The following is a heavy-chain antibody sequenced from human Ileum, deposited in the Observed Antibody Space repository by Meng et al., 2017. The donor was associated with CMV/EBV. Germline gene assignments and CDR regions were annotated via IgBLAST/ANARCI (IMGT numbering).Heavy chain of an antibody. D-gene: IGHD6-19*01. CDR1: GFIFNSYA. J-gene: IGHJ5*02. Sequence: GESLKISCAASGFIFNSYAMSWVRQAPEKGLEWVSRINTDGTDSDSADSMKGRFTISRANAKNTLYLQMNSLRAEDTAVYYCARKNSGADLDLWGQGTLVTVSS. CDR2: INTDGTDS. CDR3: ARKNSGADLDL. V-gene: IGHV3-74*01.